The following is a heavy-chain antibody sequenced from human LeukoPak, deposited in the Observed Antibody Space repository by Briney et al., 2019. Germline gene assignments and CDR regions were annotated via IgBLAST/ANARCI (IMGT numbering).Heavy chain of an antibody. J-gene: IGHJ5*02. V-gene: IGHV4-59*11. Sequence: SETLSLTCNVSGAPISGLYWSWIRQPPGKGLEWIGSIIYNGDTDYNPSLKSRVTISVDTSKNQFSLKLSSVTAADTAVYYCARDQKYGSGSLGFDPWGQGTLVTVSS. CDR2: IIYNGDT. CDR3: ARDQKYGSGSLGFDP. CDR1: GAPISGLY. D-gene: IGHD3-10*01.